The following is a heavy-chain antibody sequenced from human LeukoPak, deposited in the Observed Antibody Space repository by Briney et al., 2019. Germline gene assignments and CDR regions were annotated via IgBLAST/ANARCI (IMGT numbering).Heavy chain of an antibody. D-gene: IGHD6-13*01. J-gene: IGHJ5*02. Sequence: GASVKVSCKASGYTFTSYDINWVRQATGQGLEWMGWMNPNSGNTGYAQKFQGRVTITRNTSISTAYMELSSLRSEDTAVYYCARGVRSSWYEDNWFDPWGQGTLVTVSS. CDR1: GYTFTSYD. CDR3: ARGVRSSWYEDNWFDP. V-gene: IGHV1-8*03. CDR2: MNPNSGNT.